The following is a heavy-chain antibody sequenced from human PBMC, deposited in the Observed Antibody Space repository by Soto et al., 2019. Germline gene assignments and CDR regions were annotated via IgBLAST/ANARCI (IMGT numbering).Heavy chain of an antibody. J-gene: IGHJ3*02. Sequence: SDTLSLTCTFCRNSISSYYWSWMRQPPGKGLEWIGYIYYSGSTNYNPSLKSRVTISVDTSKNQFSLKLSSVTAADTAVYYCARRYGSAFDIWGQGTMVT. CDR3: ARRYGSAFDI. CDR2: IYYSGST. CDR1: RNSISSYY. D-gene: IGHD3-10*01. V-gene: IGHV4-59*08.